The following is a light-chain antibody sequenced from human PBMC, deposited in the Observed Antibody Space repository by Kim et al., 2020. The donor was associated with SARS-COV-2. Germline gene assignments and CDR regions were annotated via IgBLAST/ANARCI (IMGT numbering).Light chain of an antibody. V-gene: IGKV3-20*01. CDR3: QHYHNSPGT. CDR1: QSVRSSS. J-gene: IGKJ1*01. Sequence: EIVLTQSPGTLSLSLGEGATLSCRASQSVRSSSLVWYQQKPGQAPRLLIYGASSRATGIPDRFSGRGSGTDFTLTISRLEPEDFAVYYCQHYHNSPGTFGQGTKMDIK. CDR2: GAS.